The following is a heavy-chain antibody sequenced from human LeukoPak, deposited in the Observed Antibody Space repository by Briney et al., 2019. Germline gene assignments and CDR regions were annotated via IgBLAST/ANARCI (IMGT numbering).Heavy chain of an antibody. CDR2: IRGSGGST. CDR1: GFTFSIYV. J-gene: IGHJ5*01. CDR3: ARLPTGFPNWFDF. D-gene: IGHD3-9*01. Sequence: QPGRSLRLSCAASGFTFSIYVMGWVSQAPGKGLEWVSSIRGSGGSTYYADSVKGRFTISRDNSKSTLYLQMNSLRAEETAIYYCARLPTGFPNWFDFWGQGTQVTVSS. V-gene: IGHV3-23*01.